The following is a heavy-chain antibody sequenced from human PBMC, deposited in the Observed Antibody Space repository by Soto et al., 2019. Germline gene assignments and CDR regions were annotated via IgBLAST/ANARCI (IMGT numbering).Heavy chain of an antibody. CDR2: INPNSGGT. J-gene: IGHJ6*02. CDR3: ARAIGEQLVRDNYYYYGMDV. D-gene: IGHD6-13*01. V-gene: IGHV1-2*04. Sequence: ASVKVSCKASGYTFTGYYMHWVRQAPGQGLEWMGWINPNSGGTNYAQKFQGWVTMTRDTSISTAYMELSRLRSDDTAVYYCARAIGEQLVRDNYYYYGMDVWGQGTTVTVSS. CDR1: GYTFTGYY.